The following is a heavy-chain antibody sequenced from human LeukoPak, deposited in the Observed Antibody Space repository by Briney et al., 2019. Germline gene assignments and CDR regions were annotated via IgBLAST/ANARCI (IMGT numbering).Heavy chain of an antibody. CDR1: GFTFSNAW. CDR2: IKSKTDGETA. Sequence: GGSLRLSCAASGFTFSNAWMSWVRQAPGKGLEWVGRIKSKTDGETADYAAPLRGRFTISRNDSKNTLYLQMNSLKTEDTAVYYCTTDPIWHSYDSSGPDYWGQGTLVTVSS. CDR3: TTDPIWHSYDSSGPDY. D-gene: IGHD3-22*01. V-gene: IGHV3-15*01. J-gene: IGHJ4*02.